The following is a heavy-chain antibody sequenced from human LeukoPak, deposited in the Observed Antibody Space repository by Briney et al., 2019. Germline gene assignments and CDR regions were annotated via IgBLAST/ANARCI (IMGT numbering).Heavy chain of an antibody. CDR2: ISSGGSYK. CDR3: ARGSYYDSSGYYPISFDY. J-gene: IGHJ4*02. D-gene: IGHD3-22*01. Sequence: PGGSLRLSCAASGFTFSTYSMNWVRQAPGKGLEWVSSISSGGSYKYDADSVKGRFTISRDNAKNSLFLQMNSLRVEDTAVYYCARGSYYDSSGYYPISFDYWGQGTLVTVSS. CDR1: GFTFSTYS. V-gene: IGHV3-21*01.